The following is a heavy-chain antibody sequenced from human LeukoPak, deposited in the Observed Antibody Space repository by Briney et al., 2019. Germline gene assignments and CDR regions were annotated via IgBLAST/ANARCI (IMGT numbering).Heavy chain of an antibody. Sequence: PSETLSLTCTVSGGSISGYYWSWIRQPPGKGLEWIGYIYYSGSTNYNPSLKSRVTISVDTSKNQFSLKLSSVTAADTAVYYCARDIYCSGGSCPPYFDYWGQGTLVTVSS. CDR1: GGSISGYY. D-gene: IGHD2-15*01. CDR2: IYYSGST. CDR3: ARDIYCSGGSCPPYFDY. V-gene: IGHV4-59*01. J-gene: IGHJ4*02.